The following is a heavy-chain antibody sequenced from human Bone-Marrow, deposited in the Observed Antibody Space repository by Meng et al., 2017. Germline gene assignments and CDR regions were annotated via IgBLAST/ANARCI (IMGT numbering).Heavy chain of an antibody. V-gene: IGHV4-31*01. J-gene: IGHJ6*02. D-gene: IGHD1-26*01. CDR3: ARDRVVGATGGYYYYGMDV. Sequence: SETLSLTCTVSGGSISSGGYYWSWIRQHPGKGLEWIGYIYYSGSTYYNPSLKSLVTISVDTSKNQFSLKLSSVTAADTAVYYCARDRVVGATGGYYYYGMDVWGQGTTVTGAS. CDR2: IYYSGST. CDR1: GGSISSGGYY.